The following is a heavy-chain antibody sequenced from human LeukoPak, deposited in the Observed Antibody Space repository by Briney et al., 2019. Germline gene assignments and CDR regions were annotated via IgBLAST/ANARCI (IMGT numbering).Heavy chain of an antibody. J-gene: IGHJ4*02. CDR1: GFTFSSYW. D-gene: IGHD2-15*01. Sequence: GGSLRLSCAASGFTFSSYWMHWVRQAPGKGLVWVSRINSDGSSTSYADSVKGRFTISRDNAKNTLYLQMNSLRAEDTAVYYCARQGYCSGGSCYFGSAYWGQGTLVTVSS. CDR3: ARQGYCSGGSCYFGSAY. CDR2: INSDGSST. V-gene: IGHV3-74*01.